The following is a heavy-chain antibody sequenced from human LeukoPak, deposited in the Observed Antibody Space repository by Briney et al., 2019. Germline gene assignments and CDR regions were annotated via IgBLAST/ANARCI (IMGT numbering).Heavy chain of an antibody. V-gene: IGHV4-4*02. D-gene: IGHD3-22*01. CDR3: ARAAYYYDSSGYFAHPYYFDY. CDR2: IYHSGST. Sequence: SETLSLTCAVSGGSISSSNWWSWVRQPPGKGLEWIGEIYHSGSTNYNPSLKSRVTISVDKSKNQFSLKLSFVTAADTAVYYCARAAYYYDSSGYFAHPYYFDYWGQGTTVTVSS. CDR1: GGSISSSNW. J-gene: IGHJ4*03.